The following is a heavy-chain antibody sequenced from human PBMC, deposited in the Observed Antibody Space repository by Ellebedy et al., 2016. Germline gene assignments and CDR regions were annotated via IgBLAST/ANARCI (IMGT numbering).Heavy chain of an antibody. CDR2: INHSGST. J-gene: IGHJ6*02. D-gene: IGHD5-12*01. Sequence: GSLRLXXAVYGGSFSGYYWSWIRQPPGKGLEWIGEINHSGSTNYNPSLKSRVTISVDTSKNQFSLKLSSVTAADTAVYYCARGTIVATIASYYYYGMDVWGQGTTVTVSS. V-gene: IGHV4-34*01. CDR3: ARGTIVATIASYYYYGMDV. CDR1: GGSFSGYY.